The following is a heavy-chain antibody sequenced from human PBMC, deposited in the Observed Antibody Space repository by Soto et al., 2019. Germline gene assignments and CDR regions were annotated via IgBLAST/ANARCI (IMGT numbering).Heavy chain of an antibody. D-gene: IGHD5-12*01. J-gene: IGHJ4*02. CDR2: IDNSGNT. CDR1: GGSISSYY. V-gene: IGHV4-4*09. Sequence: SETLSLTCTVSGGSISSYYWSWVRQPPGKGLEWIAYIDNSGNTNYNPSLKSRVTISVDASKNQFSLKLSSVTAADTAVYYCARRTYSGSSYYFDYWGQGAQVTVSS. CDR3: ARRTYSGSSYYFDY.